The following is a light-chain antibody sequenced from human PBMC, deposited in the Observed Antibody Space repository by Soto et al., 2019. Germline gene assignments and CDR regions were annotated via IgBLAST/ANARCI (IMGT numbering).Light chain of an antibody. CDR1: QSVSTPY. J-gene: IGKJ1*01. V-gene: IGKV3-20*01. CDR3: QQYGSSLWT. Sequence: ENVLTQSPGTLSLSPGERATLSCRASQSVSTPYLAWYQQKPGQAPRLLIYSTSTRASGIPDRFSGSGSGTDFTLTISRLEPEDFGVYYCQQYGSSLWTFGQGTKVEIK. CDR2: STS.